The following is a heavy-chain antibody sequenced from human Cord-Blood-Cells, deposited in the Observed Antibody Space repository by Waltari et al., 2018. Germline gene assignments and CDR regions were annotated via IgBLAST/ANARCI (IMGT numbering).Heavy chain of an antibody. Sequence: EVQLVESGGGLVQPGGSLRLSCAASGFTFSGYWMSWVRQAPGKGLEWVANIKQDGSEKYDVDSVKGRFTISRDNAKNSLYLQMNSLRAEDTAVYYCARDVTFSGYYGMDVWGQGTTVTVSS. CDR3: ARDVTFSGYYGMDV. V-gene: IGHV3-7*01. D-gene: IGHD6-19*01. CDR2: IKQDGSEK. CDR1: GFTFSGYW. J-gene: IGHJ6*02.